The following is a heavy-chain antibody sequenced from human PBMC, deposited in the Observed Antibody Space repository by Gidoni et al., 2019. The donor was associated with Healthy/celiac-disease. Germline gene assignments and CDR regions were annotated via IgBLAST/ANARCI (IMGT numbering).Heavy chain of an antibody. D-gene: IGHD4-17*01. CDR3: ARPTLTTVTIKADDRGPSYYGMDV. V-gene: IGHV3-30-3*01. CDR1: GFTFSSYA. Sequence: QVQLVESGGGVVQPGRSLRLSCAASGFTFSSYAMHWVRQAPGKGLEWVAVISYDGSNKYYADSVKGRFTISRDKSKNTLYLQMNSLRAEDTAVYYCARPTLTTVTIKADDRGPSYYGMDVWGQGTTVTVSS. J-gene: IGHJ6*02. CDR2: ISYDGSNK.